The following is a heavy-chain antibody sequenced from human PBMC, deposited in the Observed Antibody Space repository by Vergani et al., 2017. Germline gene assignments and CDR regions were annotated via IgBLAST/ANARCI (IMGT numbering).Heavy chain of an antibody. J-gene: IGHJ5*02. D-gene: IGHD1-7*01. V-gene: IGHV2-70*01. Sequence: QVTLRESGPALVKPTQTLTLTCTFSGFSLSTSGMCGSWIRQPPGKALEWLALIDWDDDTYYSTSLKTRLTSSKDTSKNQVVVTMTNMDPGETDTYYCARTRRTTLCTYKWFDPWGQGTLVTVSS. CDR3: ARTRRTTLCTYKWFDP. CDR2: IDWDDDT. CDR1: GFSLSTSGMC.